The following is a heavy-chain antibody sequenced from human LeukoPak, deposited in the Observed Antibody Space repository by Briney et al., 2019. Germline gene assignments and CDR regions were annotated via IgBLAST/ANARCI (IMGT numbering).Heavy chain of an antibody. J-gene: IGHJ4*02. CDR2: ISGSGETT. Sequence: GGSLRLSCAGSGFTFSSYAMTWVRQSPGKGPEGVSAISGSGETTYYADSVKGRFTISRDNSRNSLYLKMNSLRAEDTAVYYCAKEHGSGSYYKPDYWGQGTLVTVSS. CDR3: AKEHGSGSYYKPDY. D-gene: IGHD3-10*01. CDR1: GFTFSSYA. V-gene: IGHV3-23*01.